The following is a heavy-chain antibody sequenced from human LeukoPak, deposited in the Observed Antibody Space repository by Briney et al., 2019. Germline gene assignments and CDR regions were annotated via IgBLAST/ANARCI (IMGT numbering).Heavy chain of an antibody. Sequence: GGSLRLSCAASGFTFNSYAMNWVRQAPGKGLEWVSIIGGTGGDIFYADSVKGRFTISRDNFKNTLYLQMNSLRAEDTAMYYCAKGIAVAGLWYFDSWGQGTLVTVPS. D-gene: IGHD6-19*01. J-gene: IGHJ4*02. V-gene: IGHV3-23*01. CDR3: AKGIAVAGLWYFDS. CDR2: IGGTGGDI. CDR1: GFTFNSYA.